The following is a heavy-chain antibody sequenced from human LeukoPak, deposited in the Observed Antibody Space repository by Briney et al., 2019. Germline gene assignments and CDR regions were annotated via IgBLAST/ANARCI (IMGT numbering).Heavy chain of an antibody. CDR3: AQSGGWYWFDY. V-gene: IGHV4-38-2*02. CDR2: IYYSGST. D-gene: IGHD6-19*01. CDR1: GYSISSGYY. J-gene: IGHJ4*02. Sequence: SETLSLTCTVSGYSISSGYYWDWIRQPPGKGLEWIGSIYYSGSTYYNPSLKSRVTMSVDTSKNQFSLKLSSVTAADTAVYYCAQSGGWYWFDYWGQGTLVTVSS.